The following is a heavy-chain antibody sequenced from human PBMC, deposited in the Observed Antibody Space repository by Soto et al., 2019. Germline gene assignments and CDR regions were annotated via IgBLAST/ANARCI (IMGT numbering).Heavy chain of an antibody. D-gene: IGHD3-3*01. CDR2: MSGSGDNA. V-gene: IGHV3-23*01. Sequence: EVQLLESGGGLVQPGGSLRLSCAASGFIFSSYAMSWVRQAPGKGLEWVSAMSGSGDNAYYADSVKGRFTIARGNSKNLLTLQMKSLRAEDTAIYYSARFFAAGTRGYLDSWGQGTLVTVSS. CDR3: ARFFAAGTRGYLDS. CDR1: GFIFSSYA. J-gene: IGHJ4*02.